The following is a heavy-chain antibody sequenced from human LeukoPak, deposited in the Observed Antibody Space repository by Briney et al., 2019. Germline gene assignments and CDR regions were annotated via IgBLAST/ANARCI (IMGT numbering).Heavy chain of an antibody. D-gene: IGHD3-22*01. CDR2: MNPNSGNT. Sequence: ASVKVSCKASGYTFTSYDVNWVRQATGQGLEWMGWMNPNSGNTGYAQKFQGRVTITRNTSISTAYMELSSLRSEDTAVYYCASGGITMIRNAFDIWGQGTMVTVSS. CDR3: ASGGITMIRNAFDI. V-gene: IGHV1-8*03. CDR1: GYTFTSYD. J-gene: IGHJ3*02.